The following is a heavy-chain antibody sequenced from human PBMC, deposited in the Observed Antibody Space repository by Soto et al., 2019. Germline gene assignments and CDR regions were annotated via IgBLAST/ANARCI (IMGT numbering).Heavy chain of an antibody. CDR1: GASIAGYY. D-gene: IGHD6-19*01. CDR2: VYSSGST. J-gene: IGHJ4*02. Sequence: QVQLQESGPGLLKPSETLSLTCTISGASIAGYYWSWIRQSPGKGLEWIGYVYSSGSTNYNPSLPGRRSLSIDTVQGQIPLKLTSVTAADTALYYCARHWWSSGSYLVFDSWGQGTLVTVSS. CDR3: ARHWWSSGSYLVFDS. V-gene: IGHV4-59*08.